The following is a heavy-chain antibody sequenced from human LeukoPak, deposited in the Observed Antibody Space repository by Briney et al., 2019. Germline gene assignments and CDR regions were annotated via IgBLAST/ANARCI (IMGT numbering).Heavy chain of an antibody. D-gene: IGHD1-26*01. CDR3: AREGTWVYYFDY. V-gene: IGHV1-2*02. CDR1: GYTFTGYY. CDR2: INPNSGGT. J-gene: IGHJ4*02. Sequence: GASVKVSCKASGYTFTGYYIHWVRQAPGQGLEWMGWINPNSGGTNYAQKFQGRVTMTRDTSISTAYMELSSLRSEDTAVYYCAREGTWVYYFDYWGQGTLVTVSS.